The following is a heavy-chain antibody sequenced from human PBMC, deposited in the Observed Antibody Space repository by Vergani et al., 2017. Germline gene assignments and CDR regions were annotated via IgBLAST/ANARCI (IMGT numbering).Heavy chain of an antibody. CDR3: ARDPDIVVVPAAPYYYYYYGMDV. D-gene: IGHD2-2*01. CDR2: IIPIFGTA. J-gene: IGHJ6*02. Sequence: QVQLVQSGAEVKKPGSSVKVSCKASGGTFSSYAISWVRQAPGQGLEWMGGIIPIFGTANYAQKFQGRVTITADESTSTAYMELSSLRSDDTAVYYCARDPDIVVVPAAPYYYYYYGMDVWGQGP. V-gene: IGHV1-69*01. CDR1: GGTFSSYA.